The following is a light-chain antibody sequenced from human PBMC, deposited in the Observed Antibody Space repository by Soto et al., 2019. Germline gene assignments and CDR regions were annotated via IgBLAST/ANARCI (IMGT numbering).Light chain of an antibody. V-gene: IGLV1-40*01. J-gene: IGLJ3*02. CDR3: AAWDDSLRGHWA. CDR1: SSNIGAGYD. CDR2: SND. Sequence: QSELTQPPSVSGAPGQSVAISCTGSSSNIGAGYDVHWYQHLPGRAPKLLIFSNDHRPPGVPDRFSGSKSGTSAYLAISGLRSEDEADYYCAAWDDSLRGHWAFGGGTKLTVL.